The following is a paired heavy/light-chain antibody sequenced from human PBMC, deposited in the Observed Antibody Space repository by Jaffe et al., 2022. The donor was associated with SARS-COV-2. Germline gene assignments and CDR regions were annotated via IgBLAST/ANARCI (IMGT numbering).Light chain of an antibody. Sequence: QSALTQPRSVSGSPGQSVTISCTGTSSDVGGYDFISWHQQHPGKAPKLIIYDVIKRPSGVPDRFSGSKSGNTASLTISGLQVEDEADYYCCSFAGTYTFWIFGGGTKLTVL. CDR1: SSDVGGYDF. CDR3: CSFAGTYTFWI. CDR2: DVI. V-gene: IGLV2-11*01. J-gene: IGLJ3*02.
Heavy chain of an antibody. CDR3: ARAIRGHGGYDYGVDV. D-gene: IGHD5-12*01. V-gene: IGHV4-4*07. Sequence: QVQLQESGPGLVKPSETLSLTCTVSGDSINFYYWSWVRQPAGRGLEWIGRIFPSGGIDYNPSLKNRVTVSVDTSQNQIFLRLNSVTAADTAVYYCARAIRGHGGYDYGVDVWGQGTTVTVS. J-gene: IGHJ6*02. CDR2: IFPSGGI. CDR1: GDSINFYY.